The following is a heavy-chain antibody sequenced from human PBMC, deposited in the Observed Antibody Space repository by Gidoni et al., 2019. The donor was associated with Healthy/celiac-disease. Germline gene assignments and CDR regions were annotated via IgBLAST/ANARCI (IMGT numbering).Heavy chain of an antibody. CDR3: ARDRNDFWSGAYYYGMDV. CDR1: GGSVSSGSYY. Sequence: QVQLQESGPGLVKPAETLSLTCTVSGGSVSSGSYYWSWIRQPPGKGLELIGYIYYSGSTNYNPSLKSRVTISVDTSKNQFALKLSSVTAADTAVYYCARDRNDFWSGAYYYGMDVWGQGTTVTVSS. J-gene: IGHJ6*02. D-gene: IGHD3-3*01. V-gene: IGHV4-61*01. CDR2: IYYSGST.